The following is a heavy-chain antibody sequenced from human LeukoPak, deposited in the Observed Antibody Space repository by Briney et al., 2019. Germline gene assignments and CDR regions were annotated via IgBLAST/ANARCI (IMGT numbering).Heavy chain of an antibody. CDR1: GFTFSSYS. CDR3: ARVHDDSHVWDGY. J-gene: IGHJ4*02. V-gene: IGHV3-21*01. Sequence: GGSLRLSCAASGFTFSSYSMNWVRQAPGKGLEWVSSISSSSYIYYTDSLKGRFTISRDNAKNSLYLQMNSLRAEDTAVYYCARVHDDSHVWDGYWGQGTLVTVSS. CDR2: ISSSSYI. D-gene: IGHD3-16*01.